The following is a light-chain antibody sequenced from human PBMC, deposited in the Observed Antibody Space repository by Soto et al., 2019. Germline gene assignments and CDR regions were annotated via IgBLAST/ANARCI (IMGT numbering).Light chain of an antibody. V-gene: IGKV1-5*01. CDR1: QSISSW. CDR3: QQYNSYPLT. CDR2: DAS. Sequence: DIQMTQSPSTLSASVGDRVTITCRASQSISSWLAWYQQKPGKAPKLLIFDASSLESGVPSRFSGSGSGTEFTLTISSXQPDDFATYYCQQYNSYPLTFGGGTKVDIK. J-gene: IGKJ4*01.